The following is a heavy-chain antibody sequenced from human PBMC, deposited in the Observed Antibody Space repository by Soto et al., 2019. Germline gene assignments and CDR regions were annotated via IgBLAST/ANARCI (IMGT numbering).Heavy chain of an antibody. D-gene: IGHD2-2*01. CDR3: ARGLVVVPAAINYFDY. V-gene: IGHV4-34*01. J-gene: IGHJ4*02. Sequence: SEPLSLTCGVEGGYFSGYYWSWIRQPPGKGLEWIGEINHSGSTNYNPSLKSRVTISVDTSKNQFSLKLSSVTAADTAVYYCARGLVVVPAAINYFDYWGQGTLVTVSS. CDR2: INHSGST. CDR1: GGYFSGYY.